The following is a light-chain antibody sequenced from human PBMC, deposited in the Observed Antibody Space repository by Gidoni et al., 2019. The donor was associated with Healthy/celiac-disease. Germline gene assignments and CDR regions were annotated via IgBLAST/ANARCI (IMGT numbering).Light chain of an antibody. J-gene: IGKJ1*01. CDR2: AAS. CDR3: QKYNSALSWT. V-gene: IGKV1-27*01. Sequence: DIHMTQSPSSLSASVGDRVTITCRASQGISNYLAWYQQKPGKVPKLLIYAASTLQSGVPSRFSGSGSGTDFTLTISSLQPEDVATYYCQKYNSALSWTFGQXTKVEIK. CDR1: QGISNY.